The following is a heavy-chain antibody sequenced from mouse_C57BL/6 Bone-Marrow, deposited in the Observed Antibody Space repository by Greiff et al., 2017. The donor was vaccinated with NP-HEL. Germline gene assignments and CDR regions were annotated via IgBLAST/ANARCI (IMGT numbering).Heavy chain of an antibody. Sequence: EVMLVESGGDLVKPGGSLKLSCAASGFTFSSYGMSWVRQTPDKRLEWVATISSGGSYTYYPDSVKGRFTISRDNAKNTLYLQMSSLKSEDTAMYYCARLRPFAYWDQGTLVTVSA. V-gene: IGHV5-6*01. CDR3: ARLRPFAY. D-gene: IGHD3-2*02. J-gene: IGHJ3*01. CDR2: ISSGGSYT. CDR1: GFTFSSYG.